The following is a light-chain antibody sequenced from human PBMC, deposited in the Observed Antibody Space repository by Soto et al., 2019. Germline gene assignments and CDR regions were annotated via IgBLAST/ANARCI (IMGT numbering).Light chain of an antibody. Sequence: IQLTQSPSSLSASVGDRVTITCRASQGISSYLAWYQQKPGKAPKLLIYAASTLQSGVPSRFSGSGSGTDFTLTISSLQPEDFATYYGQQLNSYPLMYTFGQGTQLEIK. CDR2: AAS. V-gene: IGKV1-9*01. J-gene: IGKJ2*01. CDR1: QGISSY. CDR3: QQLNSYPLMYT.